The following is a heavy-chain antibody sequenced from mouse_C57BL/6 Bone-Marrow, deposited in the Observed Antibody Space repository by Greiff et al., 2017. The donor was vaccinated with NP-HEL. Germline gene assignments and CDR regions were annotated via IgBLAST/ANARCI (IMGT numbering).Heavy chain of an antibody. J-gene: IGHJ2*01. D-gene: IGHD1-1*01. CDR1: GYTFTSYW. CDR3: ANPDYGSSHLDY. Sequence: QVLLQQPGAELVLPGASVKLSCKASGYTFTSYWMHWVKQRPGQGLEWIAEIDPSDSCTNYNQKFTGKSTLTVDKSSSTAYMQLSSLTSEDSAVYYCANPDYGSSHLDYWGQGTTLTVSS. V-gene: IGHV1-69*01. CDR2: IDPSDSCT.